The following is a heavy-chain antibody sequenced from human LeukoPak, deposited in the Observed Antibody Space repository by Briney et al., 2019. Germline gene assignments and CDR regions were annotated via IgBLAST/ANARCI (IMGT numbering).Heavy chain of an antibody. D-gene: IGHD3-3*01. CDR2: MNPNSGNT. CDR1: GYTFTSYD. CDR3: ARDGGYYDFWSGYY. Sequence: ASVKVSCKASGYTFTSYDINWVRQATGQGLEWMGWMNPNSGNTGYAQKFQGRVTMTRNTSISTAYMELSSLRSEATAVYYCARDGGYYDFWSGYYWGQGTLVTVSS. V-gene: IGHV1-8*01. J-gene: IGHJ4*02.